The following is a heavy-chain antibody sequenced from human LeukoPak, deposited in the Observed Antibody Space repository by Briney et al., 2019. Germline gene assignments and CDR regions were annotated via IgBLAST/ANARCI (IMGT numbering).Heavy chain of an antibody. CDR1: GYSISSGYY. J-gene: IGHJ4*02. CDR3: ARDGESSGRPFSFYYFDY. D-gene: IGHD3-22*01. CDR2: IYHSGST. V-gene: IGHV4-38-2*02. Sequence: SETLSLTCTVSGYSISSGYYWGWIRQPPGKGLEWIGSIYHSGSTYYNPSLKSRVTISVDTSKNQFSLKLSSVTAADTAVYYCARDGESSGRPFSFYYFDYWGQGTLVTVSS.